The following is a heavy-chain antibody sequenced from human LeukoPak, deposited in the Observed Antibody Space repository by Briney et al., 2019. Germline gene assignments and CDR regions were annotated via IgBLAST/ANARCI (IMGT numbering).Heavy chain of an antibody. J-gene: IGHJ2*01. D-gene: IGHD2-21*02. Sequence: ASVKVSCKASGYTFTGYYMHWVRQAPGQGLEWMGRINPNSGATNCAQKFQGRVTMTRDTSISTAYMELTTLRSDDTAVYYCAKSIEYCGADCYGYFDLWGRGTLVTVSS. V-gene: IGHV1-2*06. CDR3: AKSIEYCGADCYGYFDL. CDR1: GYTFTGYY. CDR2: INPNSGAT.